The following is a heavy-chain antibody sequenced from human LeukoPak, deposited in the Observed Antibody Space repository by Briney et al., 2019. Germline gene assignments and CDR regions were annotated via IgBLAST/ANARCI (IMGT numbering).Heavy chain of an antibody. J-gene: IGHJ3*02. V-gene: IGHV3-53*01. CDR1: GFTVSSNY. D-gene: IGHD4-17*01. Sequence: GGSLRLSCAASGFTVSSNYMSWVRQAPGKGLEWVSVIYSGGSTYYADSVKGRFTISRDNSKNTLYLQMNSLRADDTAVYYCARGYGDSVSDAFDIWGQGTMVTVSS. CDR2: IYSGGST. CDR3: ARGYGDSVSDAFDI.